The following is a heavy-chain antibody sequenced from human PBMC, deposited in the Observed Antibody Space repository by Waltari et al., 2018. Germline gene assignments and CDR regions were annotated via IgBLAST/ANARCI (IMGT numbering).Heavy chain of an antibody. CDR2: ISGPGDST. CDR3: ARLPGDYVGY. Sequence: EVQLVESGGGRVQPGGSLRLVCAASGCIFSSYARSWVRQAPGKGLEWVSTISGPGDSTYYADSVNGRFTISRDNSQNTVYLQVNSLTAEDTAIYYCARLPGDYVGYWGQGTLVTVSS. J-gene: IGHJ4*02. V-gene: IGHV3-23*04. CDR1: GCIFSSYA. D-gene: IGHD2-15*01.